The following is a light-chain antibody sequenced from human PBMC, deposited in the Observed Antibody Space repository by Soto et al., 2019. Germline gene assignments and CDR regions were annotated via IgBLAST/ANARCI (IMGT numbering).Light chain of an antibody. CDR2: DAS. CDR3: LQDATYPWT. Sequence: ANQMTQSPSSLSASVGDKVTITRRASQAIRTSLVWYQQKSGKAPSLLIADASSRHSGVPSRFSGSGFGTDFNLTINGLQPEDFATYYCLQDATYPWTFGQGTRVDIK. J-gene: IGKJ1*01. V-gene: IGKV1-6*01. CDR1: QAIRTS.